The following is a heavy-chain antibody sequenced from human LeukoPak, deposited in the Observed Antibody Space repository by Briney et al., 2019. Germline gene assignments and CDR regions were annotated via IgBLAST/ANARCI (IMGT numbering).Heavy chain of an antibody. D-gene: IGHD2-2*01. V-gene: IGHV4-59*01. J-gene: IGHJ4*02. CDR1: GGSISSYY. CDR2: IYYSGST. CDR3: ARCSSTSCYYDY. Sequence: KTSETLSLTCTVSGGSISSYYWSWIRQPPGKGLEWIGYIYYSGSTNYNLSLKSRVTISVDTSKNQFSLKLSSVTAADTAVYYCARCSSTSCYYDYWGQGTLVTVSS.